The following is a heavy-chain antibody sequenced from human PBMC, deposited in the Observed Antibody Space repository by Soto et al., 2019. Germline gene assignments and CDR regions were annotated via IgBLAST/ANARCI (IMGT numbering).Heavy chain of an antibody. CDR1: GFKFNSYG. Sequence: QGQLVQSGGGVVQPGRSLRLSCAASGFKFNSYGMQWVRQAPGKGLEWVAVINYDGSDTSYGDSVKGRFTISRDNSKNTLHLQMSSLRVDDTAVYYCARDRFGGTEGTNWLDPWGHGSLVTVSS. J-gene: IGHJ5*02. V-gene: IGHV3-33*01. CDR3: ARDRFGGTEGTNWLDP. D-gene: IGHD3-10*01. CDR2: INYDGSDT.